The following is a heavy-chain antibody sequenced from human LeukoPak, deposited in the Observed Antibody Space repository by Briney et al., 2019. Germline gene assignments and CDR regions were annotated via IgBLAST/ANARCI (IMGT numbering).Heavy chain of an antibody. D-gene: IGHD5-12*01. Sequence: SETLSLTCTVSGGSINNYYWNWIRQPPGKGLEWIGYISYSGSTNYNPSLKSRVTISVDTSKNQFSLKLSSVTAADTAVYYGARSGGYVLNFDYWGQGNLVTVSS. CDR2: ISYSGST. V-gene: IGHV4-59*08. CDR3: ARSGGYVLNFDY. CDR1: GGSINNYY. J-gene: IGHJ4*02.